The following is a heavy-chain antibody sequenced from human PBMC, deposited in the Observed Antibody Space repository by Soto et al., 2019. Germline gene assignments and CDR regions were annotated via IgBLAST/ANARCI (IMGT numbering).Heavy chain of an antibody. J-gene: IGHJ4*02. CDR3: ARVRDFWSGYYFDY. CDR2: IYYSGST. CDR1: GGSISSYY. Sequence: PSETLSLTCTVSGGSISSYYWSWIRQPPGKGLEWIGYIYYSGSTNYNPSLKSRVTISVDTSKNQFSLKLSSVTAADTAVYYCARVRDFWSGYYFDYWGQGTLVTVS. D-gene: IGHD3-3*01. V-gene: IGHV4-59*01.